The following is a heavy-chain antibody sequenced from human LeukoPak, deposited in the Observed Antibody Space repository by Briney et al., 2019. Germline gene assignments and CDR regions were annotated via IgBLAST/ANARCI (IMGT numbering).Heavy chain of an antibody. V-gene: IGHV4-30-4*01. CDR2: IYYSGST. J-gene: IGHJ5*02. CDR3: ARGRVREDYDYVWGSYRYNWFDP. Sequence: SQTLSPTCTVSGGSISSGDYYWSWIRQPPGKGLEWIGYIYYSGSTYYNPSLKSRVTISVDTSKNQFSLKLSSVTAADTAVYYCARGRVREDYDYVWGSYRYNWFDPWGQGTLVTVSS. CDR1: GGSISSGDYY. D-gene: IGHD3-16*02.